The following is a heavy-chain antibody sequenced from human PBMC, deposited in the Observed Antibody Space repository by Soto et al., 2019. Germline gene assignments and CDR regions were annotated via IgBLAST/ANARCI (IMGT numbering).Heavy chain of an antibody. J-gene: IGHJ4*02. D-gene: IGHD2-15*01. CDR1: GYTFTSYD. Sequence: QVQLVQSGAEVKKPGASVKVSCKASGYTFTSYDINWVRQATGQGLEWMGWMNPNSGNTGYAQKSXXRTTMTRNTSRSTAYMELSSQRSEDTAVYYCARERSGYFDYWGQGTLVTVSS. V-gene: IGHV1-8*01. CDR2: MNPNSGNT. CDR3: ARERSGYFDY.